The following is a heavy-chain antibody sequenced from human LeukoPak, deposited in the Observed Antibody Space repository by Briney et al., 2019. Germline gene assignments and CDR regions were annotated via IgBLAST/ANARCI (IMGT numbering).Heavy chain of an antibody. Sequence: GASVKVSCKASGGTFSSYAISWVRQAPGQGLEWMGGIIPIFGTANYAQKFQGRVTITAGESTSTAYMELSSLRSEDTAVYYCASNSHHRSYQPLLYAQYNWFDPWGQETLVTVSS. CDR3: ASNSHHRSYQPLLYAQYNWFDP. D-gene: IGHD2-2*02. CDR2: IIPIFGTA. V-gene: IGHV1-69*13. CDR1: GGTFSSYA. J-gene: IGHJ5*02.